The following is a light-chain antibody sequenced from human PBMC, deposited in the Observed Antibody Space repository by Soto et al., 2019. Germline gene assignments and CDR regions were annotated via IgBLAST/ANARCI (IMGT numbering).Light chain of an antibody. CDR1: SSDIGTYNL. CDR2: EGI. Sequence: QSALTQPASVSGSPGQSITISCTGTSSDIGTYNLVSWYQHYPGKAPKLMIYEGIKRPSGVSNRFSGSKSGNTAFLTISGLQAEAEAHYYCSSYAGSGTDNYVFGSGTKVTVL. V-gene: IGLV2-23*01. CDR3: SSYAGSGTDNYV. J-gene: IGLJ1*01.